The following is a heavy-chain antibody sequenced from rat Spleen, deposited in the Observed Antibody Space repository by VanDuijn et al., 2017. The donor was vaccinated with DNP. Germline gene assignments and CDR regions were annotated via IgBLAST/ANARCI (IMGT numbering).Heavy chain of an antibody. J-gene: IGHJ4*01. Sequence: EVQLVESGGGLVQPGRSLKLSCVAAGFTFNDYWMTWIRQAPGKGLDWVASISSSSGNIYYTDSVKGRFTISRDNAKNTLYLHMNSLKSEDTATYYCARHRTTGTHAMDAWGQGTSVTVSS. CDR2: ISSSSGNI. CDR1: GFTFNDYW. D-gene: IGHD1-7*01. CDR3: ARHRTTGTHAMDA. V-gene: IGHV5-31*01.